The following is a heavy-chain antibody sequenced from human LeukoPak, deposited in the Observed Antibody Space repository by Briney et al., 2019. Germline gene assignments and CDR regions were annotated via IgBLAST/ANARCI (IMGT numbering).Heavy chain of an antibody. J-gene: IGHJ3*02. V-gene: IGHV1-24*01. CDR1: GYTLTELS. CDR2: FDPEDGET. D-gene: IGHD6-6*01. Sequence: ASVKVSCKVSGYTLTELSMHWVRQAPGKGLGWMGGFDPEDGETIYAQKFQGRVTMTEDTSTDTAYMELSSLRSEDTAVYYCATDNKLIAARRNDAFDIWGQGTMVTVSS. CDR3: ATDNKLIAARRNDAFDI.